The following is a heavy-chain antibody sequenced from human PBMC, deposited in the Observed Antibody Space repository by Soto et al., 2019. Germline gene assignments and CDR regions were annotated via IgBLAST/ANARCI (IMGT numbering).Heavy chain of an antibody. V-gene: IGHV3-23*01. J-gene: IGHJ4*02. CDR3: AKDRVTYYYGSGSLFDC. D-gene: IGHD3-10*01. CDR1: GFTFSSYA. CDR2: LSGSGGST. Sequence: GGSLRLSCAASGFTFSSYAMSWVRQAPGKGLEWVSALSGSGGSTYYADSVKGRFTISRDNSKNTLYLQMNSLRAEDTAVYYCAKDRVTYYYGSGSLFDCWGQGTLVTVSS.